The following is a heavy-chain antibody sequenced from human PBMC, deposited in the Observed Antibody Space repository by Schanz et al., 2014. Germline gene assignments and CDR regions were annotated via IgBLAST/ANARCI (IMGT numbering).Heavy chain of an antibody. CDR1: GFTFSSYA. Sequence: EVQLLESGGGLVQPGGSLRLSRAASGFTFSSYAMTWVRQAPGMGLEWVSAISGRDGSTYYADSVRGRFTISRDNSKNTLYLQMNSLRAEDTAVYYCANNWNLDYWGQGTLVTVSS. V-gene: IGHV3-23*01. CDR3: ANNWNLDY. J-gene: IGHJ4*02. CDR2: ISGRDGST. D-gene: IGHD1-20*01.